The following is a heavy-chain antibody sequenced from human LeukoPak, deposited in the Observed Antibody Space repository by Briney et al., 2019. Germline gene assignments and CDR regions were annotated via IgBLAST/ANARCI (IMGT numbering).Heavy chain of an antibody. V-gene: IGHV4-59*13. Sequence: SETLSLTCTVSSGSISSYYWSWIRQPPGEGLEWIGYIYYSGSTNYNPSLKSRVIISVDTSKNQFSLKLSSVTAADTAVYYCARRYYYGSGSYWVDPWGQGTLVTVSS. CDR3: ARRYYYGSGSYWVDP. J-gene: IGHJ5*02. D-gene: IGHD3-10*01. CDR2: IYYSGST. CDR1: SGSISSYY.